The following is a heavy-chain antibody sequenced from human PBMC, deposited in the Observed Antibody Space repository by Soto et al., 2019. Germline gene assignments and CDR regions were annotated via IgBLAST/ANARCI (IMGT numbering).Heavy chain of an antibody. V-gene: IGHV1-18*01. Sequence: ASVKVSCKASGYTFTGYGISWVRQAPGQGPEWMGWISAYNGNANYAQKLQGRVTMTTDTSTSTAYMELRSLRSDDTAVYYCARGFLEWLSPSFDYWGQGTLVTVSS. CDR1: GYTFTGYG. J-gene: IGHJ4*02. CDR3: ARGFLEWLSPSFDY. D-gene: IGHD3-3*01. CDR2: ISAYNGNA.